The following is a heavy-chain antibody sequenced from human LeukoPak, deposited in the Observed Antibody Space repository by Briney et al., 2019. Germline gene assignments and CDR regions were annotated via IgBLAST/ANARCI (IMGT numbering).Heavy chain of an antibody. V-gene: IGHV4-30-2*01. J-gene: IGHJ3*02. CDR1: GVSISSDY. Sequence: SQTLSLTCTVSGVSISSDYWSWIRQPPGKGLEWIGYIYHSGSTYYNPSLKSRVTISVDRSKNQFSLKLSSVTAADTAVYYCAGDSHYYASRGPVHAFDIWGQGTMVTVSS. CDR3: AGDSHYYASRGPVHAFDI. CDR2: IYHSGST. D-gene: IGHD3-22*01.